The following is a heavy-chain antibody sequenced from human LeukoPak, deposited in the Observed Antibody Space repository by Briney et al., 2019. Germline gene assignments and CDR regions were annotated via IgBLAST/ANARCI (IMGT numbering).Heavy chain of an antibody. CDR1: GFTFSSYA. Sequence: GGSLRLSCAASGFTFSSYAMHWVRQAPGKGLEWVSIISSDGVYDYYADSVKGRFTISRDNSKNTLYLQLNSLTTEDMAVYYCARDSTYYYDSGSSGPHYFGNWGQGTLVTVSS. J-gene: IGHJ4*01. D-gene: IGHD3-10*01. CDR2: ISSDGVYD. V-gene: IGHV3-30*01. CDR3: ARDSTYYYDSGSSGPHYFGN.